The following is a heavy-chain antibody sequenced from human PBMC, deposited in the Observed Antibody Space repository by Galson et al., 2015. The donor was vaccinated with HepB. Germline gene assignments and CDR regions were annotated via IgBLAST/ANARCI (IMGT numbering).Heavy chain of an antibody. CDR3: ASLAVAGTDYYYGMDV. CDR2: IYYSGST. V-gene: IGHV4-39*01. Sequence: TLSLTCTVSGGSISSSSYYWGWIRQPPGKGLEWIGSIYYSGSTYYDPSLKSRVTISVDTSKNQFSLKLSSVTAADTAVYYCASLAVAGTDYYYGMDVWGQGTTVTVSS. D-gene: IGHD6-19*01. CDR1: GGSISSSSYY. J-gene: IGHJ6*02.